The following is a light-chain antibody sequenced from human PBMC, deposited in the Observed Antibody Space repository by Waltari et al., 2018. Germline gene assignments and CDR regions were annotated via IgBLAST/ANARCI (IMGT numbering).Light chain of an antibody. CDR1: SSDVCSSDY. CDR2: HVT. J-gene: IGLJ2*01. V-gene: IGLV2-8*01. Sequence: QSALTQPPSASGSPGQTVTISCAGTSSDVCSSDYVSWYQKHPGQAPKLLIYHVTKRPSGVPERFSGYKSGNTASLTVAGLQAEDEADYYCSSNAGINNFVFGGGTKLTVL. CDR3: SSNAGINNFV.